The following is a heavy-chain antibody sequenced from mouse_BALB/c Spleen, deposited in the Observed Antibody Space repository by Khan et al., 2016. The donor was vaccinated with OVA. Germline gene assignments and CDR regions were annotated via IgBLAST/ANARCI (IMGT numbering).Heavy chain of an antibody. CDR1: GFNIKDTY. CDR2: IDPEFGNT. D-gene: IGHD1-2*01. V-gene: IGHV14-3*02. CDR3: TRTEIHYYGSYAMDY. Sequence: VQLKESGAELVKPGASVKLSCTASGFNIKDTYIHWVKQRPEQGLEWIGRIDPEFGNTKYDPKFQDKATIIADTSSNTVYLHLSSLTSEDTAVYFCTRTEIHYYGSYAMDYWGQGISVTVSS. J-gene: IGHJ4*01.